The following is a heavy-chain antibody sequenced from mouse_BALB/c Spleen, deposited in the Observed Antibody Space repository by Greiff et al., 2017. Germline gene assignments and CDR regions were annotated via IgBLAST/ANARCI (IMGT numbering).Heavy chain of an antibody. Sequence: VQLQQSGAELVRPGASVTLSCKASGYTFTDYEMHWVKQTPVHGLEWIGAIDPETGGTAYNQKFKGKATLTADKSSSTAYMELRSLTTEDSAVYYCTQFADWGQGTLVTVSA. V-gene: IGHV1-15*01. CDR1: GYTFTDYE. J-gene: IGHJ3*01. CDR2: IDPETGGT. CDR3: TQFAD.